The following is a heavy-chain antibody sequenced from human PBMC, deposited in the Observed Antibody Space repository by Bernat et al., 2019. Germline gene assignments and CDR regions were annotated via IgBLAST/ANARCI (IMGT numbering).Heavy chain of an antibody. V-gene: IGHV3-21*01. CDR1: GFTFSSYS. CDR3: ARDLRDIVVVVAVPDAFDI. D-gene: IGHD2-15*01. Sequence: EVQLVESGGGLVKPGGSLRLSCAASGFTFSSYSMNWVRQAPGKGLEWVSSISSSSSYIYYADSVKGRFTISRDNAKNPLYLQMNSLRAEDTAVYYCARDLRDIVVVVAVPDAFDIWGQGTMVTVSS. J-gene: IGHJ3*02. CDR2: ISSSSSYI.